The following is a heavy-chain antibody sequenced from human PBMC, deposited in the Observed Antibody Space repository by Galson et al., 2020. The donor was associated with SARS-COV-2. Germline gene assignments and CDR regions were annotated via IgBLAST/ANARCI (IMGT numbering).Heavy chain of an antibody. CDR3: VRGRPVGSTPHPLDY. V-gene: IGHV3-23*01. D-gene: IGHD1-26*01. CDR1: GFTISRHG. J-gene: IGHJ4*02. CDR2: IGDDGRTT. Sequence: GESLKISCAASGFTISRHGMSWVRQAPGKGLEWVSSIGDDGRTTRYADSGKGRFTISRDNSKNTLYLQMNSLRAEDTAMYYCVRGRPVGSTPHPLDYCGQATLVTVSS.